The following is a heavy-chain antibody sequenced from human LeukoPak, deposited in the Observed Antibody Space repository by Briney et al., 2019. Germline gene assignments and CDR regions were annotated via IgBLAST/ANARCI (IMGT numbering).Heavy chain of an antibody. J-gene: IGHJ4*02. D-gene: IGHD3-10*01. CDR1: GFTFGDYN. V-gene: IGHV3-49*04. CDR3: TRGQLYPYGPEFDY. CDR2: IKSKTHGGTT. Sequence: PGRSLRLSCIASGFTFGDYNMNWVRQAPGKGLEWVGCIKSKTHGGTTDYSASVEGRFTRSREDSKSIAYLQMTSLKSEDTAVYYCTRGQLYPYGPEFDYWGQGTLVTVSS.